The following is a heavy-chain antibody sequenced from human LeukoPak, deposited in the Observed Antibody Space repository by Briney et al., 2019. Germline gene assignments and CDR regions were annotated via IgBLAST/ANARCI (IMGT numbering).Heavy chain of an antibody. J-gene: IGHJ6*03. D-gene: IGHD6-6*01. CDR2: INWNGGST. V-gene: IGHV3-20*04. CDR3: ARVQLVDYYYYSYMDV. Sequence: GGSLRLSCAAFGFIFDDYGMSWVRQAPGKGLEWVSGINWNGGSTGYADSVKGRFTTSRDNAKNSLYLQMNSLRAEDTALYYCARVQLVDYYYYSYMDVWGKGTTVTVSS. CDR1: GFIFDDYG.